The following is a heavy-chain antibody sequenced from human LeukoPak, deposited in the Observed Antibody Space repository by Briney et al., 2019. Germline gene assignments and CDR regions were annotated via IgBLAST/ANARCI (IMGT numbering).Heavy chain of an antibody. Sequence: SETLSLTCTVSGGSISSGGYYWSWLRQHPGKGLEWLGYIYYSGSTYYNPSLKSRVTISVDTSKNQFSLKLSSVTAADTAVYYCARGVGDYGWYFDLWGRGTLVTVSS. CDR1: GGSISSGGYY. J-gene: IGHJ2*01. V-gene: IGHV4-31*03. D-gene: IGHD4-17*01. CDR2: IYYSGST. CDR3: ARGVGDYGWYFDL.